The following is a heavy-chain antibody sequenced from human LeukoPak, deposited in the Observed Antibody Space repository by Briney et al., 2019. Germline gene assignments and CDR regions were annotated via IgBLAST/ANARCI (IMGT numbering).Heavy chain of an antibody. D-gene: IGHD2-15*01. Sequence: AASVKVSCKASGYTFTSYYMHWVRQAPGQGLEWMGIINPSGGSTSYAQKFQGRVTMTRDTSTSTVYMELSSLRSEDTAVYYCSGGGIPPGFDYWGQGTLVTVSS. J-gene: IGHJ4*02. CDR1: GYTFTSYY. CDR2: INPSGGST. V-gene: IGHV1-46*01. CDR3: SGGGIPPGFDY.